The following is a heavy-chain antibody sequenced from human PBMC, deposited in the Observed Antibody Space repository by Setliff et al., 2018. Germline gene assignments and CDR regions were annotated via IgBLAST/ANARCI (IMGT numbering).Heavy chain of an antibody. CDR3: LRIRLVPHGHS. V-gene: IGHV4-4*08. CDR2: MYISGIT. D-gene: IGHD2-15*01. Sequence: PSETLSLTCTVSGGSISSYYWSWMRQPPGKGLEWIGYMYISGITNSNPSLKSRVTMSLDTSRNQFSLRLKSVTAADTAVYYCLRIRLVPHGHSWGQGTLVTVSS. CDR1: GGSISSYY. J-gene: IGHJ4*02.